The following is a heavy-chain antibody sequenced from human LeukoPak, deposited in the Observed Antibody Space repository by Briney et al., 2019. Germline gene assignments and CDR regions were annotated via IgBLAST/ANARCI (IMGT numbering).Heavy chain of an antibody. V-gene: IGHV3-30*02. D-gene: IGHD3-10*01. CDR1: GFTFSSYG. CDR3: AKVGFGLGTYYFDF. CDR2: IRYDGSNK. J-gene: IGHJ4*02. Sequence: PGGSLRLSCAASGFTFSSYGMHWVRQAPGKGLEWVAFIRYDGSNKYYADSVKGRFTISRDNSKNTLYLQMNNLRAEDTAMYFCAKVGFGLGTYYFDFWGRGTLVTVSS.